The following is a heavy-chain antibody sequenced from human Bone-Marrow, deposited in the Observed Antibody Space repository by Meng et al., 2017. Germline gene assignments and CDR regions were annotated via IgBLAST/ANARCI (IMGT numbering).Heavy chain of an antibody. D-gene: IGHD6-19*01. V-gene: IGHV4-38-2*01. CDR3: SRVALAVAGIGS. Sequence: GSLRLSCAVSRSSISSGYYWGWIRQPPGKGLEWIGRIYHSGSTYYNPSLKSRVTISVDTSKNQFSLKLSSVTAADTAVYYCSRVALAVAGIGSWGQGTLVTVSS. J-gene: IGHJ5*02. CDR2: IYHSGST. CDR1: RSSISSGYY.